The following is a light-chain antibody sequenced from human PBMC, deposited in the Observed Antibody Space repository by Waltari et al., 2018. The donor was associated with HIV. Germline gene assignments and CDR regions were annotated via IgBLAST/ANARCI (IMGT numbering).Light chain of an antibody. CDR2: DNN. V-gene: IGLV1-51*01. Sequence: QSVLPQPPSLSAAPGQRGTISCSGRRSNIGNNYVSWYQQLPGTAPKLVIYDNNKRPSGIPDRFSGSKSGTSATLGITGLQTGDEADYYCVTWDNSLSAYVFGTGTKVTVL. CDR3: VTWDNSLSAYV. J-gene: IGLJ1*01. CDR1: RSNIGNNY.